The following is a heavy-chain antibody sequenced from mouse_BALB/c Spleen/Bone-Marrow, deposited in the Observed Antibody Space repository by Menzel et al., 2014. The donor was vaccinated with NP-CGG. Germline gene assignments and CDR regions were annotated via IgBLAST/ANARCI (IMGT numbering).Heavy chain of an antibody. V-gene: IGHV14-3*02. CDR1: GFNIKDTY. CDR2: IDPANGNT. Sequence: EVQLQQSGTELVKPGASVKLSCTASGFNIKDTYMHWVKQRPEQGLEWIGGIDPANGNTKYDPKFQGKATITADTSSNTADLQLSSLTSEDTAVYYCAHGSTYGYFDYWGQGTTLTVSS. CDR3: AHGSTYGYFDY. D-gene: IGHD1-1*01. J-gene: IGHJ2*01.